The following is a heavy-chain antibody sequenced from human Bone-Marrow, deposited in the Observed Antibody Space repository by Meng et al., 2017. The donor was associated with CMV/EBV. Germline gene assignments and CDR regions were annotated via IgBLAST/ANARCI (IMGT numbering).Heavy chain of an antibody. CDR2: IYYSGST. CDR1: GGSISSSSYY. J-gene: IGHJ4*02. Sequence: QRRRHASGPGLAQPSETLSLTCTVSGGSISSSSYYWGWIRQPPGKGLEWIGSIYYSGSTYYNPSLKSRVTISVDTSKNQFSLKLSSVTAADTAVYYCARDRIAAAGTGFLTDYWGQGTLVTVSS. V-gene: IGHV4-39*07. CDR3: ARDRIAAAGTGFLTDY. D-gene: IGHD6-13*01.